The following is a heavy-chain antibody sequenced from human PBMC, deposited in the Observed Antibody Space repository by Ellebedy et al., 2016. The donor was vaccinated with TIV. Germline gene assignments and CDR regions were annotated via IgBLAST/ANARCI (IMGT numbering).Heavy chain of an antibody. CDR1: GGTFSGFY. CDR2: IDHSGTT. V-gene: IGHV4-34*01. Sequence: SETLSLXXVVDGGTFSGFYWSWIRQPPGKGLEWIGEIDHSGTTNYNPSLKSRVTISVDRSKRQFSLKLRSVTAADTAVYYCARGFRYGGYASRSYTPWGQGTLVTVSP. D-gene: IGHD3-10*01. CDR3: ARGFRYGGYASRSYTP. J-gene: IGHJ5*02.